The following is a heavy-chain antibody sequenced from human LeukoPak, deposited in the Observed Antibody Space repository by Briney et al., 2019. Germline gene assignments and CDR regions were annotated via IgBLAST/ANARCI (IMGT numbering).Heavy chain of an antibody. V-gene: IGHV1-69*13. CDR1: GYTFTSYY. Sequence: ASVKVSCKASGYTFTSYYIHWVRQAPGQGLEWMGGIIPIFGTANYAQKFQGRVTITADESTSTAYMELSSLRSEDTAVYYCARDQGNDILTGYSDGAFDIWGQGTMVTVSS. CDR2: IIPIFGTA. CDR3: ARDQGNDILTGYSDGAFDI. D-gene: IGHD3-9*01. J-gene: IGHJ3*02.